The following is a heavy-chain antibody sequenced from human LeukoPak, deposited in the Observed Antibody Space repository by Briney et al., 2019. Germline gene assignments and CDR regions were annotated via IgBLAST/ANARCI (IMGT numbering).Heavy chain of an antibody. CDR1: GGTFSSYA. D-gene: IGHD3-10*01. Sequence: GASVKVSCKASGGTFSSYAISWVRQAPGQGLEWMGRIIPILGIANYAQKFQGRVTITADKSTSTAYMELSSLRSEDTAVYYCASDCYGSGSYRADWGQGTLVTVSS. V-gene: IGHV1-69*04. J-gene: IGHJ4*02. CDR3: ASDCYGSGSYRAD. CDR2: IIPILGIA.